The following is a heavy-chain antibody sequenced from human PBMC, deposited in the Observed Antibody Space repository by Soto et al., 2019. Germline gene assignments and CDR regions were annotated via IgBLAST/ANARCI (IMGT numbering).Heavy chain of an antibody. CDR2: TAYDESEK. V-gene: IGHV3-30*18. J-gene: IGHJ4*02. CDR3: AKNDDSFDY. CDR1: GFTFSSYG. Sequence: GGSLSLSCVTSGFTFSSYGMHWVRQAAGKGLEWVAVTAYDESEKYYADSVKGRFTISRDNSRNTLFLQMNSLRPEDTAIYYCAKNDDSFDYWGQGTLVTVSS.